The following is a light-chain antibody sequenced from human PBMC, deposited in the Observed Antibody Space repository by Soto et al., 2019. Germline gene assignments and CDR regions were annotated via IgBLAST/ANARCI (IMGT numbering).Light chain of an antibody. CDR1: SSDVGGYNY. CDR3: CSFTTSSIYV. CDR2: DVT. J-gene: IGLJ1*01. Sequence: QSALTQPASVSGSPGQSITISCTGTSSDVGGYNYVSWYQQYPGKAPKVMIYDVTNRPSGVSNRFSGSRSGNTASLTISGLQAEDEADYYCCSFTTSSIYVFGTGTKVTVL. V-gene: IGLV2-14*01.